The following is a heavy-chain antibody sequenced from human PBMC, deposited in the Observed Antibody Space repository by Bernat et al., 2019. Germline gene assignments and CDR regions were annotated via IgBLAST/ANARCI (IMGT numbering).Heavy chain of an antibody. J-gene: IGHJ6*02. CDR1: GFTFSSYG. CDR3: AKDTTYSSSLYGMDV. V-gene: IGHV3-30*18. D-gene: IGHD2/OR15-2a*01. Sequence: QVQLVESGGGVVQPGRSLRLSCAASGFTFSSYGMHWVRQAPGKGLEWVAVISYDGSNKYYADSVKGRFTISRDNSKNTLYLQMNSLRAEDTAVYYCAKDTTYSSSLYGMDVWGQGTTVTVSS. CDR2: ISYDGSNK.